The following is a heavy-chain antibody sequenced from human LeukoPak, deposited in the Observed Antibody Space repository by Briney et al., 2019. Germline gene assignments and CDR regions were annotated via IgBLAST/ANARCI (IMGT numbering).Heavy chain of an antibody. J-gene: IGHJ4*02. V-gene: IGHV3-23*01. D-gene: IGHD1-1*01. CDR3: ATTKQARRYFDY. CDR2: ISTSGGNT. CDR1: GFTFISNA. Sequence: GGSLRPSCAGSGFTFISNALSWVRQAPGKGLEWVSAISTSGGNTCYADSVRGRFTISRDNSKNTLYLQMNTLRAEDTAVYHCATTKQARRYFDYWGQGTLVTVSS.